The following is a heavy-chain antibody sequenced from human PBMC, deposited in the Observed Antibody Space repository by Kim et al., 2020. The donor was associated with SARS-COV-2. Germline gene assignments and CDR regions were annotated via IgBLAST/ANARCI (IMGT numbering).Heavy chain of an antibody. V-gene: IGHV3-74*01. Sequence: NYAAPGKGQFTISSDNAKNALYLQMNSLRAEDTAVYYCARGGYSSGWYPYWGQGTLVTVSS. J-gene: IGHJ4*02. D-gene: IGHD6-19*01. CDR3: ARGGYSSGWYPY.